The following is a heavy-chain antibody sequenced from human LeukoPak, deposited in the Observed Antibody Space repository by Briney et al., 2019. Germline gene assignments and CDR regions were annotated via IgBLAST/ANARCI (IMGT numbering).Heavy chain of an antibody. CDR3: ARDLAERLRFLDTRPNWFDP. D-gene: IGHD3-3*01. CDR2: ISSSSSYI. V-gene: IGHV3-21*01. Sequence: PGGSLRLSWAASGFTFSSYSMNWVRQAPGKGLEWVSSISSSSSYIYYADSVKGRFTISRDNAKNSLYLQMNSLRAEDTAVYYCARDLAERLRFLDTRPNWFDPWGQGTLVTVSS. J-gene: IGHJ5*02. CDR1: GFTFSSYS.